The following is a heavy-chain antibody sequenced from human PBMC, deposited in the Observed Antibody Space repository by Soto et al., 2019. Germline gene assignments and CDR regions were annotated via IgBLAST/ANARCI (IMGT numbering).Heavy chain of an antibody. V-gene: IGHV2-5*02. Sequence: QITLKESGPTLVKPTETLTLTCTVSGFSLTTSGVGVGCVRQSPGKAPEWLALIYWDDDTRYSTSLKSRLTITKDTSKIQVVLPMANVDPADTATYYCAHRVLRAVFGLVTTTAIYFDFWGQGTPVVVSS. CDR2: IYWDDDT. D-gene: IGHD3-3*01. CDR1: GFSLTTSGVG. J-gene: IGHJ4*02. CDR3: AHRVLRAVFGLVTTTAIYFDF.